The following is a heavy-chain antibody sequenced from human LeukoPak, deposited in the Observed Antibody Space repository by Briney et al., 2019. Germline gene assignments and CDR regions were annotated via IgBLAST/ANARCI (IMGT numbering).Heavy chain of an antibody. J-gene: IGHJ4*02. CDR2: TYYTSKWYN. D-gene: IGHD5-24*01. V-gene: IGHV6-1*01. Sequence: SPTLSLTCAISGDSVSTNSAAWNWIRQSPSRDLEWLGSTYYTSKWYNDYALSMKGRITINPDTSKNQFSLQLNSVTPEDTALYYCARGTRDGYNPTFDYWGQGTLVTVSS. CDR1: GDSVSTNSAA. CDR3: ARGTRDGYNPTFDY.